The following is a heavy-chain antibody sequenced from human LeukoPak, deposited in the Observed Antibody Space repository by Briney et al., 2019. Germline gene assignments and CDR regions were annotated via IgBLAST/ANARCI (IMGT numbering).Heavy chain of an antibody. J-gene: IGHJ5*02. Sequence: SETLSLTCTVSGGSISSGDYYWSWIRQPPGRGLEWIAYMYYSGSTYNNPSLKSRVTMSADTSKNQRSLKLSSVTAADTAVYYCARLYYYDSRIDPWGQGILVTVSS. V-gene: IGHV4-30-4*01. D-gene: IGHD3-22*01. CDR3: ARLYYYDSRIDP. CDR2: MYYSGST. CDR1: GGSISSGDYY.